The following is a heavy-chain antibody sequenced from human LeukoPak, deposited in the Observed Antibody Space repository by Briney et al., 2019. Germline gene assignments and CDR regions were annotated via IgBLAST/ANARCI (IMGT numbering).Heavy chain of an antibody. Sequence: SETLSLTCTVSGGSISSYYWSWIRQPPGKGLEWIGYIYYSGSANYDPSLKSRVTISVDTSKNQFSLKLSSVTAADTAVYYCARSSGAYCGGDCYYPFDYWGQGTLVTVSS. D-gene: IGHD2-21*02. V-gene: IGHV4-59*08. CDR2: IYYSGSA. J-gene: IGHJ4*02. CDR3: ARSSGAYCGGDCYYPFDY. CDR1: GGSISSYY.